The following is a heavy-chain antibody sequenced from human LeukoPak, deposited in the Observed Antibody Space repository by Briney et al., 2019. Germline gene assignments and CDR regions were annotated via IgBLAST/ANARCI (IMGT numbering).Heavy chain of an antibody. D-gene: IGHD2-15*01. V-gene: IGHV3-33*01. CDR3: ARDRGGQPFDQ. J-gene: IGHJ4*02. Sequence: GGSLRLSCAASGFTFSAYGMHWVRQAPGKGLQWVAVIWSDGSNEGYVDSVKGRFTISRDNLENILYLQMNSLRVEDTAVYYCARDRGGQPFDQWGQGTLVTVPS. CDR2: IWSDGSNE. CDR1: GFTFSAYG.